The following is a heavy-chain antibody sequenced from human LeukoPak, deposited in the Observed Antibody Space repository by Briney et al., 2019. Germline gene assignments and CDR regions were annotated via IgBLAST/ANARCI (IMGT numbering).Heavy chain of an antibody. J-gene: IGHJ6*03. Sequence: SVKVSCKASGGTFSSYAISWVRQAPGQGLEWMGGIIPIFGTANYAQKFQGRVTITTDESTSTAYMELSSLRSEDTAVYYCARDFTAMAPDYYYYMDVWGKGTTVTVSS. CDR3: ARDFTAMAPDYYYYMDV. CDR2: IIPIFGTA. V-gene: IGHV1-69*05. CDR1: GGTFSSYA. D-gene: IGHD5-18*01.